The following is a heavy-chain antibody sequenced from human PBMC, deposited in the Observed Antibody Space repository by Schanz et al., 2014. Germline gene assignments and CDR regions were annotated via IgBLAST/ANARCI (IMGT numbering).Heavy chain of an antibody. Sequence: EVQLLESGGGLVQPGGSLRLSCAASGFTFSSYSMNWVRQAPGKGLEWVSYISSASSTINYADSVKGRFTISRDNAKSTLYLQMSSLRAEDTAVYYCARKMKLGVYGGKGHDSLDIWGQGTMVTVSA. CDR2: ISSASSTI. CDR1: GFTFSSYS. D-gene: IGHD4-17*01. V-gene: IGHV3-48*01. CDR3: ARKMKLGVYGGKGHDSLDI. J-gene: IGHJ3*02.